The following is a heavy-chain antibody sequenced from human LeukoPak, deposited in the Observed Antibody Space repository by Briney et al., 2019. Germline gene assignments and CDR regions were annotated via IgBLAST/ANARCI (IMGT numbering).Heavy chain of an antibody. CDR2: IDSSSGTI. Sequence: GGSLRLSCEASGFTVNRNYMTWVRQAPEKGLEWVSYIDSSSGTIYYADSVRGRFTISGDNAKNSLYLQMNSLRAEDTAVYYCARVRSSYYYESSGYYHYDAFDIWGQGTMVTVSS. D-gene: IGHD3-22*01. CDR1: GFTVNRNY. J-gene: IGHJ3*02. CDR3: ARVRSSYYYESSGYYHYDAFDI. V-gene: IGHV3-48*01.